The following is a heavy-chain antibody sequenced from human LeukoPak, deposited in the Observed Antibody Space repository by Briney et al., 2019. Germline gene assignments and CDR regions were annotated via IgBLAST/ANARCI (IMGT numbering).Heavy chain of an antibody. J-gene: IGHJ3*02. D-gene: IGHD2-2*01. V-gene: IGHV1-3*01. CDR2: INAGYGDT. CDR1: GYTFTNYA. Sequence: ASVKVSCKASGYTFTNYAMHWVRQAPGQRLEWLGWINAGYGDTKYSQKFQGRITITRDTSASTAYMELSRLRSDDTAVYYCARGGTSHAFDIWGQGTMVTVSS. CDR3: ARGGTSHAFDI.